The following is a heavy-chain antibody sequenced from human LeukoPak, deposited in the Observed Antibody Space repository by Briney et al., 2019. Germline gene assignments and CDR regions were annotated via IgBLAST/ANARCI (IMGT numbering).Heavy chain of an antibody. V-gene: IGHV3-23*01. D-gene: IGHD2-2*01. CDR1: GFTFSSYA. CDR2: ISGSGGGT. Sequence: GGSLRLSCAASGFTFSSYAMSWVRQAPGKGLEWVSAISGSGGGTYYADSVKGRFTISRDNSKNTLYLQMNSLRAEDTAVYYCAKESCSSTSCYWDYWGQGTLVTVSS. J-gene: IGHJ4*02. CDR3: AKESCSSTSCYWDY.